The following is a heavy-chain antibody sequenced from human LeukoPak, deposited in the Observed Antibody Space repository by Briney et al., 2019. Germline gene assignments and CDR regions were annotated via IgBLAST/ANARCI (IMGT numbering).Heavy chain of an antibody. CDR1: GYTFTSYD. D-gene: IGHD1-1*01. J-gene: IGHJ4*02. CDR3: ARSPTGTTPNDY. CDR2: MSPNSGNT. Sequence: ASVKVSCKASGYTFTSYDINWVRQAPGQGLEWMGWMSPNSGNTGYAQKFQGRVTMTRNTSISTAYMELSSLRSEDTAVYYCARSPTGTTPNDYWGQGTLVTVSS. V-gene: IGHV1-8*01.